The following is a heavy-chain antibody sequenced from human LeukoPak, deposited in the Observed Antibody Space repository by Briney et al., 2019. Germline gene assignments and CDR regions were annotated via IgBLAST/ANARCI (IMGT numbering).Heavy chain of an antibody. J-gene: IGHJ4*02. V-gene: IGHV3-66*02. D-gene: IGHD6-13*01. CDR1: GFTVSSNY. CDR2: IYSGGRT. Sequence: PGGSLRLSCAASGFTVSSNYMSWVRQAPGKGLEWVSVIYSGGRTYYADSVKGRFTNSRDNSKNTLYLQMNSLRAEDTAVYYCAREVAAAGTAFDYWGQGTLVTVSS. CDR3: AREVAAAGTAFDY.